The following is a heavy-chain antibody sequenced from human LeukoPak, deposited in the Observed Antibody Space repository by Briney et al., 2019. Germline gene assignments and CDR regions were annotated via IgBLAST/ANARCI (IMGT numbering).Heavy chain of an antibody. CDR3: ARSWTAARPSLLDY. CDR2: IYYSGST. D-gene: IGHD6-6*01. Sequence: PSETLSLTFTVSGGSTSSSSYYWGWTRQPPGKGLEWIGSIYYSGSTYYNPSLKSRVTISVDTSKNQFSLKLSSVTAADTAVYYCARSWTAARPSLLDYWGQGTLVTVSS. CDR1: GGSTSSSSYY. V-gene: IGHV4-39*01. J-gene: IGHJ4*02.